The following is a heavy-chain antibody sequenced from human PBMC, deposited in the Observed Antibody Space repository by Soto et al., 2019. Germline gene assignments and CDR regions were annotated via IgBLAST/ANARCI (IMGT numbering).Heavy chain of an antibody. CDR1: GFTFSSYA. J-gene: IGHJ4*02. V-gene: IGHV3-23*01. CDR2: ISGSGGST. D-gene: IGHD6-13*01. CDR3: AKDRGSSWLALQY. Sequence: EAQLLESGGGLVQPGGSLRLSCAASGFTFSSYAMSWVRQAPGKGLEWVSAISGSGGSTYYADSVKGRFTISRDNSKNTLNLQMNSLRAEDTAVYYCAKDRGSSWLALQYWGQGTLVTVSS.